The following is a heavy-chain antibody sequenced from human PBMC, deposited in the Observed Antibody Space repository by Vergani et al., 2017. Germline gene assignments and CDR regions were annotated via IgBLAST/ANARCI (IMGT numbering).Heavy chain of an antibody. CDR3: ARGPDIVVVSAAIYYYYGMDV. D-gene: IGHD2-2*01. V-gene: IGHV4-59*01. Sequence: QVQLQESGPGLVKPSETLSLTCTVSGGSISSYYWSWIRRPPGKGLEWIGYIYYSGSTNYNPSLKSRVTISVDTSKNQFSLKLGSVTAADTAVYYCARGPDIVVVSAAIYYYYGMDVWGQGTTVTVSS. J-gene: IGHJ6*02. CDR1: GGSISSYY. CDR2: IYYSGST.